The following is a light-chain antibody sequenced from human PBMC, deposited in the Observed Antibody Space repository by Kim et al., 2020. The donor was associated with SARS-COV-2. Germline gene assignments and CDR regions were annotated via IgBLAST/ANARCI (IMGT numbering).Light chain of an antibody. J-gene: IGKJ1*01. CDR2: GAS. CDR1: QSISSN. V-gene: IGKV3-15*01. CDR3: QQYDNWWT. Sequence: AVSTGERATLSCRASQSISSNLAWYQQKPGQSPRLLIYGASTRATGIPAKFSGSGSGTEFTLTINSLQSEDFAVYYCQQYDNWWTFGQGTKVDIK.